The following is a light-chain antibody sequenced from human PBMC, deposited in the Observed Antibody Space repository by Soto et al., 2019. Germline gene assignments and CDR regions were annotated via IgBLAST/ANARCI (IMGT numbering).Light chain of an antibody. J-gene: IGKJ1*01. CDR3: QQYCSSGT. V-gene: IGKV1-27*01. Sequence: DIQIPPSPFSLSASVGARVTITCRASQGISNYLAWYQQKPGKVPKLLIYAASTLQSGVPSRFSGSGSGTDFTLTIIRLEPEDFAVYYCQQYCSSGTFGQGTKVDNK. CDR1: QGISNY. CDR2: AAS.